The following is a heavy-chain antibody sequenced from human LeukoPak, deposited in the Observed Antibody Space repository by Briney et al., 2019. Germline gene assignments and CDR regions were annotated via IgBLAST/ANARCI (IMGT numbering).Heavy chain of an antibody. CDR3: ARGTFGFDY. CDR2: TSSYTT. D-gene: IGHD3-16*01. CDR1: GFSFSDHY. Sequence: PGGSLRLSCAASGFSFSDHYMDWVRQAPGKGLEWVGRTSSYTTEYAASVKGGFTLSRDDSKNSLYLQMNSLKIDDTAIYYCARGTFGFDYWGQGTLVTVSS. J-gene: IGHJ4*02. V-gene: IGHV3-72*01.